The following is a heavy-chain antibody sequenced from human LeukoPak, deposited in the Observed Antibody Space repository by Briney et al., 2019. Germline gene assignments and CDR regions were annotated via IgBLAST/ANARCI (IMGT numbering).Heavy chain of an antibody. Sequence: ASVKVSCKASGYTFTGCYMHWVRQAPGQGLEWMGWINPNSGGTNYAQKFQGRVTMTRDTSISTAYMELSRLRSDDTAVYYCARGGSGWYFNTDYWGQGTLVTVSS. D-gene: IGHD6-19*01. CDR3: ARGGSGWYFNTDY. V-gene: IGHV1-2*02. J-gene: IGHJ4*02. CDR2: INPNSGGT. CDR1: GYTFTGCY.